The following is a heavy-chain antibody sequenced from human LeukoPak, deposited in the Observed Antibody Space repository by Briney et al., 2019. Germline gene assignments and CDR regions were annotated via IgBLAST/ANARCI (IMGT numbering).Heavy chain of an antibody. CDR2: INHSGST. V-gene: IGHV4-34*01. J-gene: IGHJ5*02. CDR1: GGSFSGYY. CDR3: ARGREHSSRRHRFDP. D-gene: IGHD3-3*02. Sequence: SETLSLTCAVYGGSFSGYYWSWIRQPPGKGLEWIGEINHSGSTIYNPSLKSRVTISVDTSKNQFSLKLSSVTAADTAVYYCARGREHSSRRHRFDPWGQGTLVTVSS.